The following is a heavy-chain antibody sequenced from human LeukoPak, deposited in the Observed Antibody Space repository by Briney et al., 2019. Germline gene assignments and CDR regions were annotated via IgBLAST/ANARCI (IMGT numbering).Heavy chain of an antibody. V-gene: IGHV1-2*02. CDR1: GYTFTGYY. D-gene: IGHD3-9*01. CDR3: ARDFGGYYDISTGLNWFDP. CDR2: INPNSGGT. Sequence: GASVKVSCKASGYTFTGYYMHWVRQAPGQGLEWMGWINPNSGGTNYAQKFQGRVAMTRDTSISTAYMELSRLRSDDTAVYYCARDFGGYYDISTGLNWFDPWGQGTLVTVSS. J-gene: IGHJ5*02.